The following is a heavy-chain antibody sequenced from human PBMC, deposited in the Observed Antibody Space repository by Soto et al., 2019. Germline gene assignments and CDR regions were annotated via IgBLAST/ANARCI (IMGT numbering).Heavy chain of an antibody. D-gene: IGHD6-19*01. J-gene: IGHJ5*02. V-gene: IGHV1-2*02. CDR3: ARDPGSSGWYGEVWLDP. Sequence: ASVKVSCKASGYTFTGYYMHWVRQAPGQGLEWMGWINPNSGGTNYAQKFQGRVTMTRDTSISTAYMELSRLRSDDTAVYYCARDPGSSGWYGEVWLDPWGQGTLVTVYS. CDR2: INPNSGGT. CDR1: GYTFTGYY.